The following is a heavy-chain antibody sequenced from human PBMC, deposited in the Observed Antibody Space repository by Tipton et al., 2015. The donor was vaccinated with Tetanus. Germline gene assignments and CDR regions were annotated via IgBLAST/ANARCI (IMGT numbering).Heavy chain of an antibody. CDR3: AREKPTAMVFGY. D-gene: IGHD5-18*01. CDR2: INHSGST. Sequence: TLSLTCAVYGGSFSGYYWSWIRQPPGKGLEWIGEINHSGSTNYNPSLKSRVTISVDTSKNQFSLKLSSVTAADTAVYYCAREKPTAMVFGYWDQGTLVTVSS. V-gene: IGHV4-34*01. J-gene: IGHJ4*02. CDR1: GGSFSGYY.